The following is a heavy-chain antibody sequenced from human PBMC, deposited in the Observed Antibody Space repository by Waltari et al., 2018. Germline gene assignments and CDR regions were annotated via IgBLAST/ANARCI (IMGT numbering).Heavy chain of an antibody. CDR1: GFTFSDYD. V-gene: IGHV3-11*04. CDR2: ISSSGSTI. J-gene: IGHJ4*02. D-gene: IGHD4-17*01. CDR3: ARDPPGDYDVTDY. Sequence: QVQLVESGVCLVKHGGSLRLSCAASGFTFSDYDMSWLPQAPGKGLGWVSYISSSGSTIYYADSVKGRFTISRDNAKNSLYLQMNSLRAEDTAVYYCARDPPGDYDVTDYWGQGTLVTVSS.